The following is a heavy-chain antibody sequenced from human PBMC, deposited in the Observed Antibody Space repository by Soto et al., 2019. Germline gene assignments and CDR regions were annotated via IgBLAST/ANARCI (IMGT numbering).Heavy chain of an antibody. D-gene: IGHD3-10*01. CDR1: GITFSSYA. J-gene: IGHJ5*02. V-gene: IGHV3-23*01. CDR2: ISGGGGVST. CDR3: ANDAISMVRGVNNWFDL. Sequence: VQLLESGGGLVQPGGSLTLSCAASGITFSSYAMTWVRQAPGKGLEWVSGISGGGGVSTYYADSVKGRFTISRDNSMNTLYIQMNRLRAEDTAVYYCANDAISMVRGVNNWFDLWGQGTLVTVSS.